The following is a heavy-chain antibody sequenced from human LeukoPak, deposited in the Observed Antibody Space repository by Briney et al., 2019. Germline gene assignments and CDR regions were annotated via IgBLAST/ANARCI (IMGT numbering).Heavy chain of an antibody. Sequence: GGSLRLSCAASGFTFSSYSMNWVRQAPGKGLEWVSSISSSSSYIYYADSVKGRFTISRDNAKNSLYLQMNSLRAGDTAVYYYARYSWIQLTIDYWGQGTLVTLSS. CDR1: GFTFSSYS. J-gene: IGHJ4*02. CDR2: ISSSSSYI. D-gene: IGHD5-18*01. CDR3: ARYSWIQLTIDY. V-gene: IGHV3-21*01.